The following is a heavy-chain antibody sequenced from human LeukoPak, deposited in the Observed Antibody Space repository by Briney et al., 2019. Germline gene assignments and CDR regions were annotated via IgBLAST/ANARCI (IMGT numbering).Heavy chain of an antibody. D-gene: IGHD3-3*01. CDR1: GGSISSYD. CDR2: IYYSGST. Sequence: SETLSLTCTFSGGSISSYDWSWIRQPQGKGLEWIGYIYYSGSTNYNPSLKSRVTISVDTSKNQFSLKLSSVTAADTAVYYCARTGVRFYLYYYLYVWGKGTTVTVSS. CDR3: ARTGVRFYLYYYLYV. J-gene: IGHJ6*03. V-gene: IGHV4-59*01.